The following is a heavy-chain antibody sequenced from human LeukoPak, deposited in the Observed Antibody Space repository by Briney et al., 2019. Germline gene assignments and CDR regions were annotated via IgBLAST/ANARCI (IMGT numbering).Heavy chain of an antibody. D-gene: IGHD3-10*01. CDR2: IYYSGSN. J-gene: IGHJ4*02. CDR1: GDSISNSYYY. CDR3: ARHGVRGLIRTFDY. V-gene: IGHV4-39*01. Sequence: SETLSLTCTLSGDSISNSYYYWGWIRQPPVKGLEWIANIYYSGSNYYNPSLKSRVTISVDTSKNQCSLKLSSVTAADTAVFYCARHGVRGLIRTFDYWGQGILVTVSS.